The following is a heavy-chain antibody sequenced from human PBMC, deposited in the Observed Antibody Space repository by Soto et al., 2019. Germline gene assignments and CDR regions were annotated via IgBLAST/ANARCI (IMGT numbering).Heavy chain of an antibody. CDR1: GFTFSSYG. D-gene: IGHD6-19*01. J-gene: IGHJ6*02. V-gene: IGHV3-30*18. CDR2: ISYDGSNK. CDR3: AKDGIVAGGKYYYYYGMDV. Sequence: QVQLVESGGGVVQPGRSLRLSCAASGFTFSSYGMHWVRQAPGKGLEWVAVISYDGSNKYHADSVKGRFTISRDNSKNTLYLQMNSLRAEDTAVYYCAKDGIVAGGKYYYYYGMDVWGQGTTVTVSS.